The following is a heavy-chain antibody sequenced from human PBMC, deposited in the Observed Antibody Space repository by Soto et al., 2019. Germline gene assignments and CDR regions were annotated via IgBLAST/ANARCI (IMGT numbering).Heavy chain of an antibody. CDR3: SSRAYDTNGYYRFDP. CDR1: GWSFVGHS. D-gene: IGHD3-22*01. J-gene: IGHJ5*01. Sequence: SETRSLTFAVYGWSFVGHSWTWIPQSPGKGREWIGDINHSGRVNYSPSLKRRVTISLDTSKNQFSLTLSAVTAADTAMYYCSSRAYDTNGYYRFDPWGQGTLVTVSS. V-gene: IGHV4-34*01. CDR2: INHSGRV.